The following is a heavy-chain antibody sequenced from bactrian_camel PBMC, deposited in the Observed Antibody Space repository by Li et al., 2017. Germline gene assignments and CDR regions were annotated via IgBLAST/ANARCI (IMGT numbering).Heavy chain of an antibody. Sequence: VQLVESGGGLAQPGGSLTLSCAASGFTFSSYAMSWVRQTPGKGLEWVSGIVREAGDVTYYADSVKGRFAISRDNAKNTLYLQLNSLKTEDTAMYYCAKDWEGVVLGQGTQVTVS. J-gene: IGHJ4*01. CDR1: GFTFSSYA. CDR2: IVREAGDVT. V-gene: IGHV3S31*01. D-gene: IGHD1*01.